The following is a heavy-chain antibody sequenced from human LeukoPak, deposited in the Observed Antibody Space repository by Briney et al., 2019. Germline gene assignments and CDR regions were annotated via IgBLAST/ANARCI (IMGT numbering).Heavy chain of an antibody. Sequence: SETLSLTCAVYGGSFSGYYWSWIRQPPGKGLEWIGEINHSGSTNYNPSLKSRVTISVDTSKNQFSLKLSSVTAADTAVYYCARALGYCSGGSCTRGYNWFDPWGQGTQVTVSS. D-gene: IGHD2-15*01. V-gene: IGHV4-34*01. J-gene: IGHJ5*02. CDR1: GGSFSGYY. CDR2: INHSGST. CDR3: ARALGYCSGGSCTRGYNWFDP.